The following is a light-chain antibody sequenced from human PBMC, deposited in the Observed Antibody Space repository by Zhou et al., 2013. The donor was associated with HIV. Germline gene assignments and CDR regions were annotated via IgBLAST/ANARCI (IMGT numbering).Light chain of an antibody. CDR3: QQYNNWPPGNT. CDR2: GAS. CDR1: QSVSSSY. J-gene: IGKJ2*01. V-gene: IGKV3-20*01. Sequence: EIVLTQSPGTLSLSPGERATLSCRASQSVSSSYLAWYQQKPGQAPRLLIYGASSRATGIPDRFSGSGSGTEFTLTISSMQSEDFAVYYCQQYNNWPPGNTFGQGTKLEIK.